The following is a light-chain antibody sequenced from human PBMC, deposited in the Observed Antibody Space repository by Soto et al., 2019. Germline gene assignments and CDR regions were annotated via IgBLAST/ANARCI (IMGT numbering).Light chain of an antibody. Sequence: QSVLAQPPPASGTPGQRVTISCSGGSSNIGGEAVSWYQQFPGTAPKLLIFDTTQRPSGVPDRFSGSKSGNTASLTVSGVQADDEADYYCSSYAGSNSFVFGTGTKLTVL. CDR2: DTT. J-gene: IGLJ1*01. CDR1: SSNIGGEA. V-gene: IGLV1-44*01. CDR3: SSYAGSNSFV.